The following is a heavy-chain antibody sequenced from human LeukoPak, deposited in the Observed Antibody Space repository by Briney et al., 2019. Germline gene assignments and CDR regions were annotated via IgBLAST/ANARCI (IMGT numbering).Heavy chain of an antibody. CDR1: GFSFISHA. CDR2: ISGSGGST. D-gene: IGHD3-22*01. V-gene: IGHV3-23*01. Sequence: PGGSLRLTCTPSGFSFISHAMSWVRQAPGKGLEWVSTISGSGGSTYYADSVKGRFTISRDNSKNTLSLQMDSLRAEDTAVYYCAKDRSHYDNSLGYWGQGTLVTVSS. CDR3: AKDRSHYDNSLGY. J-gene: IGHJ4*02.